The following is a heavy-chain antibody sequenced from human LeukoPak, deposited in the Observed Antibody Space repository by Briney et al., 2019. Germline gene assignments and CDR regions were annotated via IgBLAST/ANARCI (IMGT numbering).Heavy chain of an antibody. CDR2: ISYDGSNK. J-gene: IGHJ4*02. V-gene: IGHV3-30*04. CDR3: ARAGLQSTLLKGGVDY. CDR1: GFTFSSYA. D-gene: IGHD5-24*01. Sequence: GRSLRLSCAASGFTFSSYAMHWVRQAPGKGLEWVAVISYDGSNKYYADSVKGRFTISRDNSKNTLYLQMNSLRAEDTAVYYCARAGLQSTLLKGGVDYWGQGTLVTVSS.